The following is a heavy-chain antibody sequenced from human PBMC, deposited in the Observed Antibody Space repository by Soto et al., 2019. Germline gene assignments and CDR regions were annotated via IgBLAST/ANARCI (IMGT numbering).Heavy chain of an antibody. V-gene: IGHV3-30-3*01. CDR2: ISSDGVNK. CDR1: GLTFSSYA. D-gene: IGHD2-2*01. J-gene: IGHJ6*02. Sequence: VGSLRLSCAASGLTFSSYAMHWVRQAPGKGLEWVAVISSDGVNKYYADSVKGRFTISRHNSKNTLYLQMDSLRGEDTAVFYCARGSNGVVPAAIRRGYYGLDVWGQGTTVTVSS. CDR3: ARGSNGVVPAAIRRGYYGLDV.